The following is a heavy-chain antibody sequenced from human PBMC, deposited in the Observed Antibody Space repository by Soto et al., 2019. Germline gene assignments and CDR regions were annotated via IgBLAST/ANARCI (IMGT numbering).Heavy chain of an antibody. J-gene: IGHJ4*02. V-gene: IGHV1-18*01. CDR2: ISAYNGNT. CDR1: GYTFTNFG. CDR3: ASAGTPIDY. D-gene: IGHD3-10*01. Sequence: QVQLVQSGAEVKKPGASVKVSCKASGYTFTNFGISWVRQAPGQGLEWMGWISAYNGNTNYAQNFQGRDTMTTDTAVSNADRGRRRLRSDDTAVYYCASAGTPIDYRGQGTLVTVSS.